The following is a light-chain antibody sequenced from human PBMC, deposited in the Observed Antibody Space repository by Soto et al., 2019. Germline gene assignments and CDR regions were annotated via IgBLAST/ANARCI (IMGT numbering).Light chain of an antibody. CDR2: DAS. CDR3: QQRSNWPGT. Sequence: EIVLTQSPATLSLSPGERATLSCRASQSVSIYLAWYQQKPGQAPRLLIYDASNRATGIPARFSGSGSGTDFTLTISSLAPEDFAVYYCQQRSNWPGTFGHGTKVEIK. J-gene: IGKJ1*01. V-gene: IGKV3-11*01. CDR1: QSVSIY.